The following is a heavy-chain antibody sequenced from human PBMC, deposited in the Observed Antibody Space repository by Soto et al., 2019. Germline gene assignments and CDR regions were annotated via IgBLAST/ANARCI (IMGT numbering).Heavy chain of an antibody. V-gene: IGHV4-59*01. CDR3: ARVVGATHFDP. Sequence: QVQLQESGPGLVKPSETLSLTCTVSGGSISSYYWSWIRQPPGKGLEWIGYIYYSGSTNYNPSLKSRVTISVDTSKNQFSLKLSSVTAADTAVYYCARVVGATHFDPWGQGTLVTVSS. J-gene: IGHJ5*02. CDR1: GGSISSYY. CDR2: IYYSGST. D-gene: IGHD1-26*01.